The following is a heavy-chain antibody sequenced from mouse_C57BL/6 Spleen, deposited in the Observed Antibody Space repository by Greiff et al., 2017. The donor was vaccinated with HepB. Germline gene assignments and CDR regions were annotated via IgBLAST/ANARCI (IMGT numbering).Heavy chain of an antibody. CDR1: GFTFSSYA. CDR3: ARDPPITTVVATGYFDV. Sequence: EVQGVESGGGLVKPGGSLKLSCAASGFTFSSYAMSWVRQTPEKRLEWVATISDGGSYTYYPDNVKGRFTISRDNAKNNLYLQMSHLKSEDTAMYYCARDPPITTVVATGYFDVWGTGTTVTVSS. CDR2: ISDGGSYT. J-gene: IGHJ1*03. V-gene: IGHV5-4*01. D-gene: IGHD1-1*01.